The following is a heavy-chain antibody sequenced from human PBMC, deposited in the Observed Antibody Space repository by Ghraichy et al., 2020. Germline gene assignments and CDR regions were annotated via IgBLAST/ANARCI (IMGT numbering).Heavy chain of an antibody. D-gene: IGHD2-21*01. CDR3: ARAWGVVSFYYYYGLDV. CDR1: GFSFSSYD. J-gene: IGHJ6*02. Sequence: GESLNISCAASGFSFSSYDMDWVRQAPGKGLEWVAHISSSSKNKFYSDSVKGRFTISRDNAENSLFLQMNSLRAEDGAVYFCARAWGVVSFYYYYGLDVWGQGTTVTVSS. CDR2: ISSSSKNK. V-gene: IGHV3-48*04.